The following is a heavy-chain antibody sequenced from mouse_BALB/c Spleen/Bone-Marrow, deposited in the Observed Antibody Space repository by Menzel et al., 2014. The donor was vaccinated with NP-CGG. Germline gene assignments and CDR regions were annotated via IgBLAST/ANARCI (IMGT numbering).Heavy chain of an antibody. J-gene: IGHJ4*01. D-gene: IGHD2-3*01. CDR2: NNPGSGGT. V-gene: IGHV1-54*03. CDR1: GYAFTNYL. CDR3: ARSIYDGYSEAMDY. Sequence: QVQLKQSGAELVRPGTSVKVSCKASGYAFTNYLIEWVKQRPGQGLEWIGVNNPGSGGTNYNEKFKGKATLTADKSSSTVCMQLSSLTSDDSAVYFCARSIYDGYSEAMDYWGQGTSVTVSA.